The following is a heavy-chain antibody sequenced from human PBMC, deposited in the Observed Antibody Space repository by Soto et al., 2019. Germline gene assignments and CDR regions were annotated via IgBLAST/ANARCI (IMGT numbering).Heavy chain of an antibody. V-gene: IGHV3-30*18. J-gene: IGHJ4*02. D-gene: IGHD3-16*02. CDR2: ISYDGSNQ. CDR1: GFTFSSYG. Sequence: QVQLVESGGGVVQPGRSLRLSCAASGFTFSSYGMHWVRQAPGKGLEWVAIISYDGSNQYYADSVKGRFTISRDNSKNTLYLQMNSLRAEDTAVYYCAKALGELSPESYDHWGQGVLVNVSS. CDR3: AKALGELSPESYDH.